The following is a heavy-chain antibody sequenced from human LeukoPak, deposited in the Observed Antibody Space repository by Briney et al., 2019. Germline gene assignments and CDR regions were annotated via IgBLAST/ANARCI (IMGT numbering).Heavy chain of an antibody. CDR1: GGSISSGGYY. CDR2: IYYSGST. V-gene: IGHV4-31*03. J-gene: IGHJ5*02. D-gene: IGHD3-10*01. CDR3: ARSPRGYYGSGPYSWFDP. Sequence: TPSETLSLTCTVSGGSISSGGYYWSWIRQHPGKGLEWIGYIYYSGSTYYNPSLKSRVTISVDTSKNQFSLKLSSVTAADTAVYYCARSPRGYYGSGPYSWFDPWGQGTLVTVSS.